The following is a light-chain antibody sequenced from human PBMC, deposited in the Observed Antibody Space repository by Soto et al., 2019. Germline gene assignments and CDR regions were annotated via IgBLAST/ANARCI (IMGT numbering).Light chain of an antibody. J-gene: IGKJ1*01. Sequence: IQMTQSPSSLSASVGDRVTITCRASQSISSYLNWYQQKPGKAHKLLIFAASTLQSGVQSRFSGSASGTDFTLTIRSLQPEDFATYYCIQDYNYPRTFGQGTKVDIK. V-gene: IGKV1-6*01. CDR3: IQDYNYPRT. CDR1: QSISSY. CDR2: AAS.